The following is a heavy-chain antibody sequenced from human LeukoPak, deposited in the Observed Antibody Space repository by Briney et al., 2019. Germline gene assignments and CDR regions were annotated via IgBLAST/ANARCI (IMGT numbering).Heavy chain of an antibody. J-gene: IGHJ6*03. D-gene: IGHD3-3*01. Sequence: SETLSLTCTVSGGSISSNGYYWAWFRQPPGKGLEWIGSIYYSGGTYYNPSLKSRVTISIDTSKNQFSLKLSSVTAADTAVYYCATLRRDYDFWSGYYRSYYYYYMDVWGKGTTVTVSS. V-gene: IGHV4-39*07. CDR2: IYYSGGT. CDR3: ATLRRDYDFWSGYYRSYYYYYMDV. CDR1: GGSISSNGYY.